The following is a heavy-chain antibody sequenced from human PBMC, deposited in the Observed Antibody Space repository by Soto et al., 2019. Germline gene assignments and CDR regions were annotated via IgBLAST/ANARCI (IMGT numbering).Heavy chain of an antibody. J-gene: IGHJ5*02. D-gene: IGHD3-22*01. CDR3: ARPRDGDYDSSGYYYPNWFDP. Sequence: PSETLSLTCTVAGGSISSSSYYWGWIRQPPGKGLEWIGSIYYSGSTYYNPSLKSRVTISVDTSKNQFSLKLSSVTAADTAVYYCARPRDGDYDSSGYYYPNWFDPRGQGTLVTVSS. CDR2: IYYSGST. CDR1: GGSISSSSYY. V-gene: IGHV4-39*01.